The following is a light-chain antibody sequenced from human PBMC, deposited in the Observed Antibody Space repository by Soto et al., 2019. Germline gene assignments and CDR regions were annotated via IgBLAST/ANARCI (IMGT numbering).Light chain of an antibody. CDR1: YNIDSW. J-gene: IGKJ1*01. CDR3: QQYNSYL. Sequence: DIQMTQSPSTLSASVGDRVTITCRASYNIDSWLAWYQQKPGKAPKLLIYKASTLKSGVPSRFSGSGSGTEFTLTISSLQPDDFATYYCQQYNSYLFGQGTKVDIK. V-gene: IGKV1-5*03. CDR2: KAS.